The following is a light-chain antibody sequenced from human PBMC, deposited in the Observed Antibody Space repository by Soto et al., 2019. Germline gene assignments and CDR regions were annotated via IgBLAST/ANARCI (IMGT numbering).Light chain of an antibody. CDR1: ESVSDIY. Sequence: VLTQSPGTLSLSPGDRATLSCRASESVSDIYIAWYQQKPGQSPRLVVYGASNRAAGIPDRFSGSGSGTDFTLTISRLEPEDFAVYYCHQYGRTFGQGTKVDIK. V-gene: IGKV3-20*01. J-gene: IGKJ1*01. CDR2: GAS. CDR3: HQYGRT.